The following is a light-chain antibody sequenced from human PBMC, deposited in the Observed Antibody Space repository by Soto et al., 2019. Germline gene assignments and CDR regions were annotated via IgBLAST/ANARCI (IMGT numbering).Light chain of an antibody. CDR2: AAS. Sequence: IQLTQSPSSLSASVGDRVTITCRASQDLGTYLAWYQQKPGKAPKLLIYAASTLQSGVPSRFSGSGSGTDFTLTISSLQPEDFATYYCQLYDRYPWTFGQGTKVDI. CDR1: QDLGTY. CDR3: QLYDRYPWT. J-gene: IGKJ1*01. V-gene: IGKV1-27*01.